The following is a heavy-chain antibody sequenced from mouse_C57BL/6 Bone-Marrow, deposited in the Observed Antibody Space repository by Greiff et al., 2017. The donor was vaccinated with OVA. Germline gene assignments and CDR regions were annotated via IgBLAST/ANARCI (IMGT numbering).Heavy chain of an antibody. Sequence: VQLQQSGPELVKPGASVKISCKASGYAFSSSWMNWVKQRPGQGLEWIGRIYPGDGDTNYNGKFKGKATLTADKSSSTAYMQLSSLTSEDSAVYFCARGGLLMDYGGQGTSVTVSS. D-gene: IGHD1-1*01. CDR2: IYPGDGDT. J-gene: IGHJ4*01. CDR3: ARGGLLMDY. V-gene: IGHV1-82*01. CDR1: GYAFSSSW.